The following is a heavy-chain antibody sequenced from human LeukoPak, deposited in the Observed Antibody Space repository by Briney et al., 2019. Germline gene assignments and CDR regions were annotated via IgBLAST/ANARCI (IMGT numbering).Heavy chain of an antibody. D-gene: IGHD1-26*01. J-gene: IGHJ4*02. CDR1: GFTFSSYA. Sequence: PGGSLRLSCAASGFTFSSYAMSWVRQAPGKGLEWVSAISGSGGSTYYADSVKGRFTISRDNSKNTLYLQMNSLRAEDTAVYYCATQTGYSGSSFDYWGQGTLVTVSS. CDR2: ISGSGGST. V-gene: IGHV3-23*01. CDR3: ATQTGYSGSSFDY.